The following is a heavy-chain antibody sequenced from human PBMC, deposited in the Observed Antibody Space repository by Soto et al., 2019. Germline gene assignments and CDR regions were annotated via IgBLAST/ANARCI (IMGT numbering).Heavy chain of an antibody. V-gene: IGHV1-69*13. J-gene: IGHJ6*02. D-gene: IGHD6-13*01. Sequence: ASVKVSCKASGGTFSSYAISWVRQAPGQGLEWMGGIIPIFGTANYAQKFQGRVTITADESTSTAYMELSSLRSEDTAVYYCASVIAAAGYYYYYGMDVWGQGTTVTVSS. CDR3: ASVIAAAGYYYYYGMDV. CDR2: IIPIFGTA. CDR1: GGTFSSYA.